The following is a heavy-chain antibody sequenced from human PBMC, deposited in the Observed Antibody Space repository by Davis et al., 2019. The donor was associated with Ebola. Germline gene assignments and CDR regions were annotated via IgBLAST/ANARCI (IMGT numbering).Heavy chain of an antibody. CDR2: IWDDGSNK. D-gene: IGHD4/OR15-4a*01. J-gene: IGHJ2*01. CDR1: GFTVKSNY. V-gene: IGHV3-30*02. Sequence: GGSLRLSCVVSGFTVKSNYMTWVRQAPGKGLQWVAVIWDDGSNKYYADSVKGRFTISRDNSKNTLYLQMNSLRAEDTALYYCAKDKTMATQYWYFDLWGRGTLVTVSS. CDR3: AKDKTMATQYWYFDL.